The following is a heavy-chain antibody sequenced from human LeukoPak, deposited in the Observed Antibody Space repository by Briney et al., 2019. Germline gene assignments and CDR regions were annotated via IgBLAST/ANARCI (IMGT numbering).Heavy chain of an antibody. CDR3: AKVRNGLIPNDY. D-gene: IGHD3-16*01. J-gene: IGHJ4*02. CDR2: ISGSGGST. CDR1: GFTFSSYA. Sequence: LGGSLRLSCAASGFTFSSYAMSWVRQAPGKGLEWVSAISGSGGSTYYADSVKGRFTMSRDNSKSTVYLQMNSLRAEDTAVYYCAKVRNGLIPNDYWGQGTLVTVSS. V-gene: IGHV3-23*01.